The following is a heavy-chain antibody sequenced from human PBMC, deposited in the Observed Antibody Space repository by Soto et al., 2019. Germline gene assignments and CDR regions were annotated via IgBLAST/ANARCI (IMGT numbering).Heavy chain of an antibody. J-gene: IGHJ4*02. D-gene: IGHD1-20*01. CDR2: VDPEDGET. CDR1: GYTFTDYY. V-gene: IGHV1-69-2*01. Sequence: ASVKVSCKVSGYTFTDYYMNWVQQAPGKGLEWMGLVDPEDGETIYAEKFQGRVTITADTSTDTAYMELSRVRSDETAVYYCAREVLSRGNFITGKLFDYWGQGSLVTVSS. CDR3: AREVLSRGNFITGKLFDY.